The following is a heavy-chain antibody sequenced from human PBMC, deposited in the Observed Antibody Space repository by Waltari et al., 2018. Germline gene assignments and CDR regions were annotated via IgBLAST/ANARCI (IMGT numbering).Heavy chain of an antibody. CDR2: TSTNSGYP. J-gene: IGHJ4*02. CDR3: ARGQWIQLWLPGY. Sequence: QVQLVQSGSELKKPGASVKVSCKASGYTFTSYAMNWVRRAPGRGLEWIAWTSTNSGYPTYSHGFTGRFVFSLDTSVSTAYLQISSLKAEDTALYYCARGQWIQLWLPGYWGQGTLVTVSS. D-gene: IGHD5-18*01. CDR1: GYTFTSYA. V-gene: IGHV7-4-1*02.